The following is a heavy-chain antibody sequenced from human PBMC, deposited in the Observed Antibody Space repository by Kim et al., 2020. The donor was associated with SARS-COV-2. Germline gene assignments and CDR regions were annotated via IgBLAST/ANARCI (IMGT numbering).Heavy chain of an antibody. CDR3: TTETSVAAAGTLGYYYYGMDV. V-gene: IGHV3-15*01. CDR2: IKSKNDGGTT. J-gene: IGHJ6*02. D-gene: IGHD6-13*01. Sequence: GGSLRLSCAASGFTFSNAWMSWVRQAPGKGLEWVGRIKSKNDGGTTDYAAPVKGRFTISRDDSKNTLYLQMNSLKTEDTAVYYCTTETSVAAAGTLGYYYYGMDVWGQGTTVTVSS. CDR1: GFTFSNAW.